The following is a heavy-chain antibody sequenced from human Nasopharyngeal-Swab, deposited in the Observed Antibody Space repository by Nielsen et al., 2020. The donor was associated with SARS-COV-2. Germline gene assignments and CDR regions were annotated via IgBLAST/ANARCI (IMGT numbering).Heavy chain of an antibody. V-gene: IGHV4-34*01. CDR3: ARGYSSSWYFCWFDP. Sequence: SETLSLTSAVYGGSFSGYYWSWIRQPPGKGLEWIGEINHSGSTNYNPSLKSRVTISVETSKNQFSLKLSSVTAADTAVYYCARGYSSSWYFCWFDPWGQGTLVTVSS. CDR2: INHSGST. J-gene: IGHJ5*02. D-gene: IGHD6-13*01. CDR1: GGSFSGYY.